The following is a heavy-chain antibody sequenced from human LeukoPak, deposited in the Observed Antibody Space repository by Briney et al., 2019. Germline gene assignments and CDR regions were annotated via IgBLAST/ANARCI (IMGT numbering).Heavy chain of an antibody. CDR3: VKGHYYDTYGQYSYAEY. D-gene: IGHD3-22*01. CDR1: GFTFTNYN. J-gene: IGHJ4*02. CDR2: ILYDGSKK. V-gene: IGHV3-30*18. Sequence: PGGSLRLSCAASGFTFTNYNMHWVRQTPGKGLQWVAAILYDGSKKYYADSVKGRFSVYRDNSKNTLDLQMNSLRPEDTAVYYCVKGHYYDTYGQYSYAEYWGQGALVTVSS.